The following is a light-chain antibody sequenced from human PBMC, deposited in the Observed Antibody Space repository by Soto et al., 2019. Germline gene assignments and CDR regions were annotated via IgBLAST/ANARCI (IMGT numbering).Light chain of an antibody. CDR1: SNDVGDYRY. Sequence: QSALTQPASVSGSPGQSITLSCTGTSNDVGDYRYVSWYQQQPGKAPKLMIYDVSHRPSGISNRFSGSKSGNTASLTISGLQAEDEADYYCSSYRSGSTVPYVFGTGTKLTVL. CDR2: DVS. V-gene: IGLV2-14*01. CDR3: SSYRSGSTVPYV. J-gene: IGLJ1*01.